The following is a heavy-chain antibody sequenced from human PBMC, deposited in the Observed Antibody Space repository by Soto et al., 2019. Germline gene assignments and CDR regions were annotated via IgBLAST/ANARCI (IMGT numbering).Heavy chain of an antibody. V-gene: IGHV1-18*04. J-gene: IGHJ4*02. Sequence: QVQLVQSGAEVKIPGASVKVSCKASGYTFTTYGISWVRQAPGQGLEWMGWISPYNGNTIYAQRFQGSVSMTTDTSTTTAHMELRSLRVDDTAMYYCARVSATGRPFDYWGQGTLVTVSS. CDR3: ARVSATGRPFDY. CDR1: GYTFTTYG. CDR2: ISPYNGNT. D-gene: IGHD6-13*01.